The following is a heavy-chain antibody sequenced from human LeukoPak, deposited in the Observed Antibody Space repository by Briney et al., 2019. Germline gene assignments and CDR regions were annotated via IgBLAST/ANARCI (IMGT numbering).Heavy chain of an antibody. CDR1: GYTFTTHG. Sequence: ASVKVSCKASGYTFTTHGISWVRQAPGQGLEWMGWISAYNGNTNYAQKFHGRVAMTTDTSTNTAYMDLKTLRSDDTAVYYCARGTFWFDHWGQGTLVTVSS. CDR2: ISAYNGNT. D-gene: IGHD2/OR15-2a*01. V-gene: IGHV1-18*01. J-gene: IGHJ5*02. CDR3: ARGTFWFDH.